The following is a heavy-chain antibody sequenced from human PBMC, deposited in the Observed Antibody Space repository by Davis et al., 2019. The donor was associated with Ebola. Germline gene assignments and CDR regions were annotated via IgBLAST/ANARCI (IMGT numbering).Heavy chain of an antibody. D-gene: IGHD5-12*01. V-gene: IGHV3-74*01. J-gene: IGHJ6*02. CDR1: GLTFSSYW. CDR2: INTDGSST. CDR3: ARGIRYSGYYYYGVDV. Sequence: HTGGSLRLSCAASGLTFSSYWMHWVRQAPGKGLVWVSRINTDGSSTSYADSVKGRFTISRDNAKNMLYLQMHSLRAEDTAVYYCARGIRYSGYYYYGVDVWGQGTTVTVSS.